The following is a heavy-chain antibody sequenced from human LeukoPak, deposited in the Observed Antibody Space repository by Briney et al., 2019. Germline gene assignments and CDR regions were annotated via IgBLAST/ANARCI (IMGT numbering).Heavy chain of an antibody. CDR2: IYWDDDK. Sequence: SGPTLVKPTQTLTLTCTFSGFSLSTSGVGVGWIRQPPGKALEWLALIYWDDDKRYSPSLKSRLTITKDTSKNQVVLTMTNMDPVDTASYYCAHRPVATTFFDYWGQGTLVTVSS. D-gene: IGHD1-1*01. CDR1: GFSLSTSGVG. V-gene: IGHV2-5*02. CDR3: AHRPVATTFFDY. J-gene: IGHJ4*02.